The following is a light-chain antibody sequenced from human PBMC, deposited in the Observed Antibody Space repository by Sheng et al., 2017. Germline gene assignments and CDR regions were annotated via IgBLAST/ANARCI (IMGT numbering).Light chain of an antibody. Sequence: SYELTQPPSVSVAPGQTARITCGGNNFGSKSVHWYQQKSGQAPVLVVYGDDDRPSGIPERFSGSNSGNTATLTISRVEAGDEADYYCQVWDSSSDLLVFGGGTKLTVL. CDR3: QVWDSSSDLLV. CDR2: GDD. CDR1: NFGSKS. V-gene: IGLV3-21*02. J-gene: IGLJ3*02.